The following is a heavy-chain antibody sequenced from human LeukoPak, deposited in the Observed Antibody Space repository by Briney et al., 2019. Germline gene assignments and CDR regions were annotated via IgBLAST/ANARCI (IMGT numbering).Heavy chain of an antibody. J-gene: IGHJ4*02. V-gene: IGHV3-48*03. D-gene: IGHD5-24*01. CDR2: IKHDGSLK. CDR1: GLPFSGFE. CDR3: ARRLRD. Sequence: GGSLRLSCVGSGLPFSGFELNWVRQAPGKGREWVSYIKHDGSLKTYADSVKGRFTISRDDMRNSLSLQMNGLRPEHTAIYYCARRLRDWGQGILVTVS.